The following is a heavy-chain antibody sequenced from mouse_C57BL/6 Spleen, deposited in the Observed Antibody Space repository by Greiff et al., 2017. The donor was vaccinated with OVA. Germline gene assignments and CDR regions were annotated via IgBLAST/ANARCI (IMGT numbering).Heavy chain of an antibody. J-gene: IGHJ2*01. CDR1: GYTFTSYW. D-gene: IGHD1-1*01. CDR3: ARKDAGSSYFDY. CDR2: IYPGSGST. Sequence: QVQLQQPGAELVKPGASVKMSCKASGYTFTSYWITWVKQRPGQGLEWIGDIYPGSGSTNYNEKFKSKATLTVDTSSSTAYMQLSSLTSEDSAVYYCARKDAGSSYFDYWGQGTTLTVSS. V-gene: IGHV1-55*01.